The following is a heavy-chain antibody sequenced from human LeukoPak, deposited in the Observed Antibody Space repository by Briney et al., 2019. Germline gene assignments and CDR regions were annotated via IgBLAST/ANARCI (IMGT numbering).Heavy chain of an antibody. CDR2: IYYSGST. Sequence: SETLSLTCTVSGGSISSGGYYWSWIRQHPGKGLEWIGYIYYSGSTNYNPSLKSRVTISVDTSKNQFSLKLSSVTAADTAVYYCARGRDPTTEYYFDYWGQGTLVTVSS. V-gene: IGHV4-31*03. D-gene: IGHD4-17*01. J-gene: IGHJ4*02. CDR1: GGSISSGGYY. CDR3: ARGRDPTTEYYFDY.